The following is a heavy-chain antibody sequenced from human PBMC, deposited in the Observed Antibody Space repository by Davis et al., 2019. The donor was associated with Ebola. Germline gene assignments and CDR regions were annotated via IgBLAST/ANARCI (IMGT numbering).Heavy chain of an antibody. Sequence: GGSLRLSCAASGFTFSSYGMHWVRQAPGKGQEWVAVTWYDGSNKYYADSVKGRFTISRHNSKNTLYLQMNSLRAEDTAVYYCARGIGWSYYFDYWGQGTLVTVSS. D-gene: IGHD6-19*01. V-gene: IGHV3-33*08. J-gene: IGHJ4*02. CDR2: TWYDGSNK. CDR1: GFTFSSYG. CDR3: ARGIGWSYYFDY.